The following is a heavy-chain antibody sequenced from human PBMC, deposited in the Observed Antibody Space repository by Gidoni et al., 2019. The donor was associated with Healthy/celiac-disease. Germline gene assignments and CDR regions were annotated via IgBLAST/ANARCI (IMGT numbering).Heavy chain of an antibody. D-gene: IGHD3-22*01. J-gene: IGHJ4*02. V-gene: IGHV3-30-3*01. CDR2: ISYDGSNK. CDR3: ARDTYDSSGYYYYYFDY. CDR1: GFTFSCYA. Sequence: QVQLVESGGGVVQPGRSLRLSCAASGFTFSCYAMHWVRQAPGKGLEWVAVISYDGSNKYYADSVKGRFTISRDNSKNTLYLQMNSLRAEDTAVYYCARDTYDSSGYYYYYFDYWGQGTLVTVSS.